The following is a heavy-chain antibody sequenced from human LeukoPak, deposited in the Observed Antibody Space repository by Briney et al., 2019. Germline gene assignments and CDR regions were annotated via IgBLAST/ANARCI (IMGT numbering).Heavy chain of an antibody. J-gene: IGHJ6*02. V-gene: IGHV1-46*01. CDR1: GYTFTSYY. CDR2: INPSGGST. Sequence: ASVKVSCKESGYTFTSYYMHWVRQAPGQGLEWMGIINPSGGSTSYAQKLQGRVTMTRDTSTSTVYMELSSLRSEDAAVYYCARPNCSSTSCYTPMHYGMDVWGQGTTVTVSS. CDR3: ARPNCSSTSCYTPMHYGMDV. D-gene: IGHD2-2*01.